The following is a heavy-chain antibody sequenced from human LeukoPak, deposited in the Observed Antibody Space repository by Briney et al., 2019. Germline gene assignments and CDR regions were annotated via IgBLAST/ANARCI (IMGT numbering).Heavy chain of an antibody. CDR1: GFTFSTYW. Sequence: GGSLRLSCAASGFTFSTYWMKWVRRAPGKGLEWVASIKEDGSDKYYVDSVKGRFPISRDNAKNSLYLQMNSLRTEDTAVYYCAKGGHFNFDYWGQGTLVTVSS. V-gene: IGHV3-7*01. CDR3: AKGGHFNFDY. D-gene: IGHD5-12*01. J-gene: IGHJ4*02. CDR2: IKEDGSDK.